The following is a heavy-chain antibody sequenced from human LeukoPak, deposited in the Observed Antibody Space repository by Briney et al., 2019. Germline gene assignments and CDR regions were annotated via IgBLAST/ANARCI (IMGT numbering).Heavy chain of an antibody. CDR2: INHSGST. CDR3: ARDRGTWNDDGFDY. V-gene: IGHV4-34*01. J-gene: IGHJ4*02. D-gene: IGHD1-1*01. CDR1: GGSFSTYY. Sequence: SETLSLTCTVYGGSFSTYYWSWIRQPPGKGLEWIGEINHSGSTNNNPSLKSRVTISVDMSKNQISLKLTSVTAADTAVYYCARDRGTWNDDGFDYWGQGTLVTVSS.